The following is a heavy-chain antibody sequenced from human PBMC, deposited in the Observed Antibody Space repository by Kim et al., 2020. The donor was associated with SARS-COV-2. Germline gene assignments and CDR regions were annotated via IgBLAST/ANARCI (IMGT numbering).Heavy chain of an antibody. J-gene: IGHJ6*02. D-gene: IGHD6-19*01. Sequence: GGFTISRDNSKNTLYLQMNSLRAEDTAVYYCARDLKIAVAAKWHYYYGMDVWGQGTTVTVSS. V-gene: IGHV3-30*01. CDR3: ARDLKIAVAAKWHYYYGMDV.